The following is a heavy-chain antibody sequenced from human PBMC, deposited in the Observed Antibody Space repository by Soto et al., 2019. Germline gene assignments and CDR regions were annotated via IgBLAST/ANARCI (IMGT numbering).Heavy chain of an antibody. Sequence: SETLSLTCTVSGGSISSGDYYWSWIRQPPGKGLEWIGYIYYSGSTYYNPSLKSRVTISVDTSKNQFSLKLSSVTAADTAVYYCARVLVLVEYYDFWSGRLFSPKFDYWGQGTLVTVSS. CDR1: GGSISSGDYY. J-gene: IGHJ4*02. CDR3: ARVLVLVEYYDFWSGRLFSPKFDY. CDR2: IYYSGST. D-gene: IGHD3-3*01. V-gene: IGHV4-30-4*01.